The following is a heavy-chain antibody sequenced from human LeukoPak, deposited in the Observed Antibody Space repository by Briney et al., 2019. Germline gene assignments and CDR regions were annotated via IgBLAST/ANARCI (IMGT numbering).Heavy chain of an antibody. CDR3: ARARGGYSYGGGLFYYYMDV. CDR2: IKQEGSEK. Sequence: QPGGSLRLSCAASGFSFSGYWMSWVRQAPGRGLEWVANIKQEGSEKNYVDSVKGRFTISRDNAKNSLYLQMNSLRAEDTAVYYCARARGGYSYGGGLFYYYMDVWGKGTTVTVSS. CDR1: GFSFSGYW. J-gene: IGHJ6*03. D-gene: IGHD5-18*01. V-gene: IGHV3-7*01.